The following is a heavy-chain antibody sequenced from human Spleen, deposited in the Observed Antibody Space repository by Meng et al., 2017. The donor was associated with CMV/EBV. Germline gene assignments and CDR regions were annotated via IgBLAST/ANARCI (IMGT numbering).Heavy chain of an antibody. D-gene: IGHD6-13*01. V-gene: IGHV3-23*01. CDR1: GFTFRTYA. Sequence: GGSLRLSCAASGFTFRTYAMSWVRQPPGKGLEWVSSISADDDTPYYADSVKGRFTISRDNSKNTLYLQMHSLRAEDAAVYYCAKDASTWYALYYFDSWGQGTPVTVSS. CDR2: ISADDDTP. J-gene: IGHJ4*02. CDR3: AKDASTWYALYYFDS.